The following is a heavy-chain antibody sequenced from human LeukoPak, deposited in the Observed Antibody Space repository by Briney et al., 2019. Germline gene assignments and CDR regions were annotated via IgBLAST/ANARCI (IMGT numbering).Heavy chain of an antibody. CDR2: IYYSGIT. V-gene: IGHV4-39*01. CDR1: GGSISSGYNY. CDR3: ARHGHSGSSWVNWFDP. J-gene: IGHJ5*02. D-gene: IGHD6-13*01. Sequence: SGTLCLTCTVSGGSISSGYNYWGWIRQPPGKGLEWIGNIYYSGITYYNPSLKSRVTIYEDTSKNQFSLKLSSVTAADTAVYYCARHGHSGSSWVNWFDPWGEGTLVTVSS.